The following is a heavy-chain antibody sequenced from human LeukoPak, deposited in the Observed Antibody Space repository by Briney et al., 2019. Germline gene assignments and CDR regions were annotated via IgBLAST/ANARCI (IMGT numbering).Heavy chain of an antibody. V-gene: IGHV3-9*01. CDR2: INWNSGSI. J-gene: IGHJ6*02. CDR3: ARDYGDYVEGMDV. Sequence: PGRSLRLSCAASGFTFDDYAMHWVRQAPGKGLEWVSGINWNSGSIGYADSVKGRFTISRDNAKNSLYLQMNSLRAEDTAVYYCARDYGDYVEGMDVWGQGTTVTVSS. CDR1: GFTFDDYA. D-gene: IGHD4-17*01.